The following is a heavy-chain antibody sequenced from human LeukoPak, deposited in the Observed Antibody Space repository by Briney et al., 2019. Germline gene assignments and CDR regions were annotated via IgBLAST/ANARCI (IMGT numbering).Heavy chain of an antibody. V-gene: IGHV5-51*01. Sequence: GESLKISCKGSGYSFTSYWIGWVRQMPGKGLEWMGIIYPGDSDTRYSPSFQGQVTISADKSISTAYLQWSSLKASDTAMYYCXXXXXXXXXXXXPDSGRVAFDIWGQGTMVTVSS. J-gene: IGHJ3*02. CDR2: IYPGDSDT. D-gene: IGHD3-10*01. CDR3: XXXXXXXXXXXXPDSGRVAFDI. CDR1: GYSFTSYW.